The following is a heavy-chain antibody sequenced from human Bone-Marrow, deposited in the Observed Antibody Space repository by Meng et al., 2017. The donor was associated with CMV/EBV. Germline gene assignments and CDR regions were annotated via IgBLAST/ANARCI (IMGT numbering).Heavy chain of an antibody. CDR2: ISWNSGSI. CDR1: GFTFDDYA. Sequence: SLKISCVASGFTFDDYAMHWVRQTPGKGLEWVSGISWNSGSIGYADSVRGRFTISRDNAKNSLYLQMNSLRAEDTALYYCAKARSRATVTASDYWGQGTLVTVSS. D-gene: IGHD4-11*01. CDR3: AKARSRATVTASDY. J-gene: IGHJ4*02. V-gene: IGHV3-9*01.